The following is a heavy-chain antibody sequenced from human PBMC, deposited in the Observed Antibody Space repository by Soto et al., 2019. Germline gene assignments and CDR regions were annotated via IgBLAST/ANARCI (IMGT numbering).Heavy chain of an antibody. CDR1: GYSISLGYY. D-gene: IGHD6-6*01. Sequence: PSETLSLTCAVSGYSISLGYYWGWIRQPPVKGLEWIGSIYHSGNTYYNPSLNSRVSISLDTSKNHFSLELTSVTAADTAVYYCARVKLAARGGFGYWGLGTLVTVSS. J-gene: IGHJ4*02. V-gene: IGHV4-38-2*01. CDR3: ARVKLAARGGFGY. CDR2: IYHSGNT.